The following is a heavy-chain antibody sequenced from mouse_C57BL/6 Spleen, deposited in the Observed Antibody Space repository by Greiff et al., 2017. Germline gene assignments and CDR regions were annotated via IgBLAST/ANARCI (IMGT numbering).Heavy chain of an antibody. J-gene: IGHJ2*01. V-gene: IGHV3-6*01. Sequence: EVQLQQSGPGLVKPSQSLSLTCSVTGYSITSGYYWNWIRQFPGNKLEWMGYISYDGSNNYNPSLKNRISITRDTSKNQFFLKLNSVTTEDTATYYCARGGDDYDAVPFDYWGQGTTLTVSS. D-gene: IGHD2-4*01. CDR2: ISYDGSN. CDR1: GYSITSGYY. CDR3: ARGGDDYDAVPFDY.